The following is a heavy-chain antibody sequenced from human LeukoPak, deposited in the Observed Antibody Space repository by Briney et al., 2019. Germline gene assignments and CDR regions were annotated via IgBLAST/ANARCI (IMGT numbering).Heavy chain of an antibody. J-gene: IGHJ4*02. V-gene: IGHV1-46*01. CDR2: INPSGGST. CDR3: ARQGTYSSAIGMGY. Sequence: ASVKVSCKASRYTFTSYYVHWVRQAPGQGLEWMGMINPSGGSTTYAQKFQGRVTMTRDTSTRTVYMEVNSLRSEDTAVYYCARQGTYSSAIGMGYWGQGTLVTVSS. CDR1: RYTFTSYY. D-gene: IGHD6-19*01.